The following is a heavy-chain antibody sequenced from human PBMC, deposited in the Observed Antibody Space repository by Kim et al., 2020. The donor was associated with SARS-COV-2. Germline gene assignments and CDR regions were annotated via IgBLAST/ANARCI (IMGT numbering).Heavy chain of an antibody. D-gene: IGHD3-16*01. J-gene: IGHJ3*02. CDR3: VRDRWGGAFDI. CDR1: VCTFSSYC. V-gene: IGHV3-48*02. CDR2: ITKKSCTV. Sequence: GGSLRLSCATYVCTFSSYCMNWFRLSTVKGRELVACITKKSCTVYYADSAKGRLTISRDNAKNSLYLQMNSLRDEDTGVYYCVRDRWGGAFDIWGQGTMVTFSS.